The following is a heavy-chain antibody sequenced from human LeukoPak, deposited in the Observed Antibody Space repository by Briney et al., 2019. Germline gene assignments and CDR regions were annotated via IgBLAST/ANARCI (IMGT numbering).Heavy chain of an antibody. V-gene: IGHV1-46*01. CDR3: ARDAMSSVTTSPHYFDY. Sequence: ASVKVSCKASGYTFTSYYMHWVRQAPGQGLEWMGIINPSGGSTTYAQKFHGRVTMTRDTSTSTVYMDLSSLRSEDTAVYYCARDAMSSVTTSPHYFDYWGQGTLVTVSS. J-gene: IGHJ4*02. D-gene: IGHD4-17*01. CDR2: INPSGGST. CDR1: GYTFTSYY.